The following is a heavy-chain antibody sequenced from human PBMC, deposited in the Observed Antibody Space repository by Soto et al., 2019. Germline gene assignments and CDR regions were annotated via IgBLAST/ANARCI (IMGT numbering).Heavy chain of an antibody. CDR2: TNPRDGST. J-gene: IGHJ4*02. CDR3: ARSYVTSRPIDF. Sequence: EASVKVSCKASGYSLTGYYMHWVRRAPGQGLEWMGITNPRDGSTNYAQKFQGRVTMTSDKSTSTVYMEMSSLRSDDTAIYYCARSYVTSRPIDFWGQGNMVTV. V-gene: IGHV1-46*01. D-gene: IGHD3-10*02. CDR1: GYSLTGYY.